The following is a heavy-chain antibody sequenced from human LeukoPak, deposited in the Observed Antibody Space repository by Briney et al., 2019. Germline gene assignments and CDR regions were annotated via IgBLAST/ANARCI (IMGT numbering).Heavy chain of an antibody. Sequence: PGGSLRLSCAASGFTFSSYAMHWVRQAPGKGLEWVAVISYDGSNKYYADSVKGRFTISRDNSKNTLYLQMNSLRAEDTAVYYCASSNVLRFLEIWGQGTLVTVSS. CDR2: ISYDGSNK. CDR3: ASSNVLRFLEI. V-gene: IGHV3-30*04. CDR1: GFTFSSYA. J-gene: IGHJ4*02. D-gene: IGHD3-3*01.